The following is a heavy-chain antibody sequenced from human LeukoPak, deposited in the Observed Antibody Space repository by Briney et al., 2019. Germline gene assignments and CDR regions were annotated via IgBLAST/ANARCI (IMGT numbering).Heavy chain of an antibody. CDR1: GGSISSYY. CDR3: AKGGSSSWYWRGFDY. Sequence: SETLSLTCTVSGGSISSYYWSWIRRPPGKGLEWIGYIYYSGSTNYNPSLKSRVTISVDTSKNQFSLKLSSVTAADTAVYYCAKGGSSSWYWRGFDYWGQGTLVTVSS. V-gene: IGHV4-59*01. J-gene: IGHJ4*02. CDR2: IYYSGST. D-gene: IGHD6-13*01.